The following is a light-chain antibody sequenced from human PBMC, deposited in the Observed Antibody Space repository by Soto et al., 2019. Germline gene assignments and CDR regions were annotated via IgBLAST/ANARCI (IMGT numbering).Light chain of an antibody. CDR3: QQFASSPRT. J-gene: IGKJ1*01. CDR1: QSVATSQ. CDR2: GAS. Sequence: EIGLTQSPGTLSLSPGERATLFCRASQSVATSQLAWYQQKPGQAPRLLIGASSRATGVPDRFIASGSGTDFTLTISRLEPEDFAVYYCQQFASSPRTFGRGTTVEIK. V-gene: IGKV3-20*01.